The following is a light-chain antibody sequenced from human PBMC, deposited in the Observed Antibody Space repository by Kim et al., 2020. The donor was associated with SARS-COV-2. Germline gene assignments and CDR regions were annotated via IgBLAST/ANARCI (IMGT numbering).Light chain of an antibody. CDR1: QSITSW. CDR3: QQYVTYSFT. J-gene: IGKJ4*02. V-gene: IGKV1-5*03. CDR2: KAS. Sequence: DIQMTQSPSTLSASVGDRVTITCRASQSITSWLAWYQQKPEKAPKLLIQKASSLESGVPSRFSGSGSGTEFTLTISSLQPDDFATYYCQQYVTYSFTFGGGTKVDIK.